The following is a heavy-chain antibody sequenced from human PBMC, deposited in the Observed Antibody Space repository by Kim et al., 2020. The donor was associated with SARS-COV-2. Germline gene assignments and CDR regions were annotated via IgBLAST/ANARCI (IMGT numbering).Heavy chain of an antibody. D-gene: IGHD2-15*01. V-gene: IGHV4-59*08. CDR2: IYYSGST. CDR3: ASVGRPIPSPPRVAAKDYYYGMDV. CDR1: GGSISSYY. Sequence: SETLSLTCTVSGGSISSYYWSWIRQPPGKGLEWIGYIYYSGSTNYNPSLKSRVTISVDTSKNQFSLKLSSVTAADTAVYYCASVGRPIPSPPRVAAKDYYYGMDVWGQGTTVTVSS. J-gene: IGHJ6*02.